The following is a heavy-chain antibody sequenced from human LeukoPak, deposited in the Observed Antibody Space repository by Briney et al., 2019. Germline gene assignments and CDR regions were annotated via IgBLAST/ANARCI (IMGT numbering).Heavy chain of an antibody. J-gene: IGHJ4*02. V-gene: IGHV1-2*02. Sequence: ASVKVSCKASGYTFTGYYMHWVRQAPGQGLEWMGWINPNSGGTNYAQKFQGRVTMTRDTSISTAYMEPSRLRSDDTAVYYCARGGLDDSSGYYYEDYWGQGTLVTVSS. CDR3: ARGGLDDSSGYYYEDY. CDR1: GYTFTGYY. CDR2: INPNSGGT. D-gene: IGHD3-22*01.